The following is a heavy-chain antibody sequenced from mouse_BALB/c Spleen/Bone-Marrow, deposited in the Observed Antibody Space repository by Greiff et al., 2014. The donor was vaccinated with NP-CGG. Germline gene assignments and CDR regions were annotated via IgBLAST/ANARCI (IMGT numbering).Heavy chain of an antibody. CDR3: ARSGGNYVSFAY. CDR1: GYTFTSYW. V-gene: IGHV1-69*02. D-gene: IGHD2-1*01. Sequence: VQLQQSGAELVKPGAPVKLSCKASGYTFTSYWMNWVKQRPGRGLEWIGRIDPSDSETHYNQKFKDKATLTVDKSSSTAYIQLSSLTSEDSAAYYCARSGGNYVSFAYWGQGTLVTVSA. J-gene: IGHJ3*01. CDR2: IDPSDSET.